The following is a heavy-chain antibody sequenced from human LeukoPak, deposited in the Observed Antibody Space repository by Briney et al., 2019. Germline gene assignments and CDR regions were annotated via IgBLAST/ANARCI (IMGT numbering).Heavy chain of an antibody. CDR3: AREPAGGPDY. CDR1: GFTLSSHW. CDR2: IKQDGSEQ. J-gene: IGHJ4*02. Sequence: PGGSLRPSCAVSGFTLSSHWMSWVRQAPGKGLEWVANIKQDGSEQYYVDSVRGRFTVSRDNAKNSLYLQMNSLRAEDTAIYYCAREPAGGPDYWGEGTLVTVSS. V-gene: IGHV3-7*05. D-gene: IGHD6-19*01.